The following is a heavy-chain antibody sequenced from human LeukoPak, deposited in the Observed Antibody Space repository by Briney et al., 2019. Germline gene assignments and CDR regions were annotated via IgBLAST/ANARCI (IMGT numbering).Heavy chain of an antibody. CDR3: ASRLR. CDR1: GGSISSSS. D-gene: IGHD4-17*01. J-gene: IGHJ4*02. Sequence: PSETLSLTCTVSGGSISSSSYYWGWIRQPPGKGLEWLSSFTSRSRNIYYADSVKGRFTISRDNAKNSLYLQMNSLRAEDTAVYYCASRLRWGQGTLVTVSS. CDR2: FTSRSRNI. V-gene: IGHV3-21*01.